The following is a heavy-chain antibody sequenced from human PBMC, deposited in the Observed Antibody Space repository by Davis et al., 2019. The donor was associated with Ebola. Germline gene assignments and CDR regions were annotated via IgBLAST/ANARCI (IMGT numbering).Heavy chain of an antibody. CDR3: ARGSSGFIDY. Sequence: PSETLSLTCTVSGGSISSHYWSWIRQPPGKGLEWIGYIYYSGSTNYNPSLKSRVTISVDTSKNQFSLKLSSVTAADTAVYYCARGSSGFIDYWGQGTLVTVSS. V-gene: IGHV4-59*11. D-gene: IGHD1-26*01. CDR2: IYYSGST. CDR1: GGSISSHY. J-gene: IGHJ4*02.